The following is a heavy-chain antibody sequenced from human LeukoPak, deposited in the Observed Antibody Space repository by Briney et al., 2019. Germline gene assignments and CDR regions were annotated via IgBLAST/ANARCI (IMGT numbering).Heavy chain of an antibody. CDR2: ISSSSSYI. V-gene: IGHV3-21*01. J-gene: IGHJ4*02. CDR1: GFTFSSYS. Sequence: GSLRLSCAASGFTFSSYSMNWVRQAPGKGLEWVSSISSSSSYIYYADSVKGRFTISRDNAKNSLYLQMNSLRAEDTAVYYCARDRYYDILTGYYYFDYWGQGTLVTVSS. CDR3: ARDRYYDILTGYYYFDY. D-gene: IGHD3-9*01.